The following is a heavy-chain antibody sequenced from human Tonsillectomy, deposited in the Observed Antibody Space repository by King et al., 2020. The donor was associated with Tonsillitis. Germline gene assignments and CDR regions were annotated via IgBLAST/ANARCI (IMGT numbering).Heavy chain of an antibody. CDR3: ARDTYTSAWAFDH. CDR1: GGAFSTST. Sequence: QLVQSGAEVKKPGSSVKVSCKTSGGAFSTSTINWVRQAPGQGLEWIGGILPTFGAPNYAHRFQGRITITADESTSTAYMELSSLRSDDTAMYYCARDTYTSAWAFDHWGQGTLNAVSS. D-gene: IGHD6-19*01. J-gene: IGHJ4*02. V-gene: IGHV1-69*12. CDR2: ILPTFGAP.